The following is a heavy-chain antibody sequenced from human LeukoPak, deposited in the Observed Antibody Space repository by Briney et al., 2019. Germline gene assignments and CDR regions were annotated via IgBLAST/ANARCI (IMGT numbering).Heavy chain of an antibody. CDR1: GGSISSYY. J-gene: IGHJ3*02. Sequence: PSETLSLTCTVSGGSISSYYWSWIRQPPGKGLEWIGYIYYSGSTNYNPSLKGRVTISVDTSKNQFSLKLSSVTAAVTAVYYCARPARQWGSAPGAFGIWGQGTMVTVSS. D-gene: IGHD3-16*01. CDR3: ARPARQWGSAPGAFGI. V-gene: IGHV4-59*01. CDR2: IYYSGST.